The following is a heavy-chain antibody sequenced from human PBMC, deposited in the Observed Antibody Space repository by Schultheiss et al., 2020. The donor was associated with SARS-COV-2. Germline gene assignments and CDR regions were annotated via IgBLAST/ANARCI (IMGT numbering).Heavy chain of an antibody. CDR3: ARDRRSDYYYYYGMDV. Sequence: SVKVSCKASGGTFSSYAISWVRQAPGQGLEWMGGIIPIFGTANYAQKFQGRVTITRDTSASTAYMELSSLRSEDTAVYYCARDRRSDYYYYYGMDVWGQGTTVTVSS. V-gene: IGHV1-69*05. CDR1: GGTFSSYA. J-gene: IGHJ6*02. CDR2: IIPIFGTA.